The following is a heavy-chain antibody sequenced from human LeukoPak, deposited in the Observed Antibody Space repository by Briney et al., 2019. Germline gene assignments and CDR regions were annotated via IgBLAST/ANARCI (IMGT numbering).Heavy chain of an antibody. CDR2: ISSSGSTI. J-gene: IGHJ3*02. CDR3: ARDSHRWGIITMIVMDAFDI. Sequence: QPGGSLRLSCAASGFTFSSYEMSWVRQAPGKGLEWVSYISSSGSTIYYADSVKGRFTISRDNAKNSLYLQMNSLRAEDTAVYYCARDSHRWGIITMIVMDAFDIWGQGTMVTVSS. D-gene: IGHD3-22*01. V-gene: IGHV3-48*03. CDR1: GFTFSSYE.